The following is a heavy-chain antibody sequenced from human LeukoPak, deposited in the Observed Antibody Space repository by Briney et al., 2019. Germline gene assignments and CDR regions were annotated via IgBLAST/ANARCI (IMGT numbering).Heavy chain of an antibody. Sequence: GGSLRLSCAASGFTLSSYSMNWVSQAPGKGLGWDSSITSSISDIYYADSVKGRITISRDNAKNSLYLQMNSLSAEDTAVYYCARVPRVVPAAMDWFDPWGQGTLVTVSS. V-gene: IGHV3-21*01. CDR2: ITSSISDI. CDR3: ARVPRVVPAAMDWFDP. CDR1: GFTLSSYS. J-gene: IGHJ5*02. D-gene: IGHD2-2*01.